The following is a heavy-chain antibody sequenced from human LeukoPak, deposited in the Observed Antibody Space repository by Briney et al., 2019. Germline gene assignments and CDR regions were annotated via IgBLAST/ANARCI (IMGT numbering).Heavy chain of an antibody. CDR1: GFTFSSYA. CDR2: ISGSGGST. CDR3: AKGEEVPAARGRNYYFDY. V-gene: IGHV3-23*01. D-gene: IGHD2-2*01. Sequence: GGSLRLSCAASGFTFSSYAMSWVRQAPGKGLEWVSAISGSGGSTYYADSVKGRFTISRDNSKNTLYLQMNSLRAEDTAVYYSAKGEEVPAARGRNYYFDYWGQGTLVTVSS. J-gene: IGHJ4*02.